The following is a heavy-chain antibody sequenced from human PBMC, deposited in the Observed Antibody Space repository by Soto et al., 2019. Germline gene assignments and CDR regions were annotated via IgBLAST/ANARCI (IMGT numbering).Heavy chain of an antibody. CDR2: MNPNSGNT. J-gene: IGHJ5*02. D-gene: IGHD3-10*01. CDR3: AREGPFGELSHNWFDP. CDR1: GYTFTSYD. Sequence: GASVKVSCKASGYTFTSYDINWVRQATGQGLEWMGWMNPNSGNTGYAQKFQGRVTMTRNTSISTAYMELSSLRSEDTAVYYCAREGPFGELSHNWFDPWGQGTLVTVSS. V-gene: IGHV1-8*01.